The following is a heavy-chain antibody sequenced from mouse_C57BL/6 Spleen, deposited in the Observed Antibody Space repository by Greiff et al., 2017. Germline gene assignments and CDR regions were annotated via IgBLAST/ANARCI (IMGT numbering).Heavy chain of an antibody. CDR1: GYTFTSYW. CDR2: IYPGSGST. J-gene: IGHJ2*01. Sequence: QVQLQQPGAELVKPGASVKMSCKASGYTFTSYWITWVKQRPGQGLEWIGDIYPGSGSTNYNEKFKSKATLTVDTSSSTAYMQLSSLTSEDSAVYYCARGDLELESFDYWGQGTTLTVSS. V-gene: IGHV1-55*01. CDR3: ARGDLELESFDY. D-gene: IGHD4-1*01.